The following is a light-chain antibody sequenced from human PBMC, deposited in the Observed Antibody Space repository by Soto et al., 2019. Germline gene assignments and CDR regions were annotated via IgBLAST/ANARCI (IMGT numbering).Light chain of an antibody. CDR1: QSVSSSF. CDR3: QQYDSSPWT. V-gene: IGKV3-20*01. J-gene: IGKJ1*01. Sequence: EIVLTQSPGTLSLSPGERATLSCRASQSVSSSFLAWYQQKPGQAPRLLTYGASSRATGIQDRFSGSGSGTDFTLTISRLEPEDFAVYYCQQYDSSPWTFGQGTKVEIK. CDR2: GAS.